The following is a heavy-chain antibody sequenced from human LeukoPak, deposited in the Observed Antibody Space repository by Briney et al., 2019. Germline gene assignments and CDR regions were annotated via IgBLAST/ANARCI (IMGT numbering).Heavy chain of an antibody. Sequence: GGSLRLFCAASGFTFSSYSMNWVRQAPGKGLEWVSSISSSSSYIYYADTVKGRFTISRDNAKNSLYLQMNSLRAEDTAVYYCARDYTRWLLDYWGQGTLVTVSS. CDR1: GFTFSSYS. CDR3: ARDYTRWLLDY. J-gene: IGHJ4*02. D-gene: IGHD5-24*01. V-gene: IGHV3-21*01. CDR2: ISSSSSYI.